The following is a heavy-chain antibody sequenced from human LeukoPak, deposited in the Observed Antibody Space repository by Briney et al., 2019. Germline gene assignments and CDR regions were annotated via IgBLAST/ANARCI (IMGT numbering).Heavy chain of an antibody. CDR3: ARHVWLQPFDY. Sequence: ASETLSLTCSVSGGSMNSYYWSWIRHSPGKGLEWIGYIYYSGSTNYNPSLKSRVTISVDTSKNQFSLKLSSVTAADTAVYYCARHVWLQPFDYWGQGTLVTVSS. CDR2: IYYSGST. V-gene: IGHV4-59*08. D-gene: IGHD3-9*01. J-gene: IGHJ4*02. CDR1: GGSMNSYY.